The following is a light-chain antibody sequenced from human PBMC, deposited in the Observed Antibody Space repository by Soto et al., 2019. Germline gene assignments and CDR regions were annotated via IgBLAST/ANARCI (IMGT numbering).Light chain of an antibody. Sequence: EIVLTQSPGTLSLSPGDTATLSCRASQSVSSNYLAWYQQKPGQAPRLLIYGASNRATGISDRFSGSGSGTDFTLTISILEPEDFAVYYCQHYGSSPPMYTFGQGTKLEIK. J-gene: IGKJ2*01. V-gene: IGKV3-20*01. CDR2: GAS. CDR3: QHYGSSPPMYT. CDR1: QSVSSNY.